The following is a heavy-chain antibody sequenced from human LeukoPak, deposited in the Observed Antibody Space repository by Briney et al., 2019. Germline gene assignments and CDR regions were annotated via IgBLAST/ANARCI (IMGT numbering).Heavy chain of an antibody. CDR3: ARGDGGNFPFDP. D-gene: IGHD4-23*01. CDR2: ISGSGGST. J-gene: IGHJ5*02. V-gene: IGHV3-23*01. CDR1: GFTFSSYG. Sequence: GGSLRLSCAASGFTFSSYGMSWVRQAPGKGLEWVSAISGSGGSTYYAESVKGRSTISRDTSKSTLYLQMNSLRAEDTAVYYCARGDGGNFPFDPWGQGTLVTVSS.